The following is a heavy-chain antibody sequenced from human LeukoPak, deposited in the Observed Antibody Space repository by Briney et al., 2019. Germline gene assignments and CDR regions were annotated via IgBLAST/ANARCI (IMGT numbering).Heavy chain of an antibody. Sequence: GGSLRLSCAASGFTFSSYGMHWVRLAPGKGLEWVAVISYDGSNKYYADSVKGRFTISRDNSKNTLYLQMNSLRAEDTAVYYCAKDEGYSSSWYFHYFDYWGQGTLVTVSS. CDR3: AKDEGYSSSWYFHYFDY. CDR1: GFTFSSYG. CDR2: ISYDGSNK. J-gene: IGHJ4*02. V-gene: IGHV3-30*18. D-gene: IGHD6-13*01.